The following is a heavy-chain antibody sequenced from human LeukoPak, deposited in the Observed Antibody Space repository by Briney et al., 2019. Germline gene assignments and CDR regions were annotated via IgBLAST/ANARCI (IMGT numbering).Heavy chain of an antibody. CDR1: GGSISSYY. D-gene: IGHD2-15*01. V-gene: IGHV4-59*08. J-gene: IGHJ4*02. CDR3: ARRGYCSGGTCLTFDL. CDR2: IYYSGST. Sequence: SETLSLTCTVSGGSISSYYWSWIRQPPGKELEWIGYIYYSGSTNYNPSLKSRVSISVDTSKNQFSLKLSSVTAADTAVYYCARRGYCSGGTCLTFDLWGQGTLVTVSS.